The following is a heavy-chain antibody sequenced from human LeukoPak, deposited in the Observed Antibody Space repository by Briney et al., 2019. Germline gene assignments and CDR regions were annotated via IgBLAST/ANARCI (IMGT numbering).Heavy chain of an antibody. CDR2: INPSGGST. D-gene: IGHD6-13*01. Sequence: ASVKVSCKASGYTFTSYYMHWVRQAPGQGLEWMGIINPSGGSTSYAQKFQGRVTMTRDTSTSTVYMELSSLRSEDTAVYYCARAGRIAAAVTHDAFDIWGQRTMVTVSS. CDR3: ARAGRIAAAVTHDAFDI. V-gene: IGHV1-46*01. CDR1: GYTFTSYY. J-gene: IGHJ3*02.